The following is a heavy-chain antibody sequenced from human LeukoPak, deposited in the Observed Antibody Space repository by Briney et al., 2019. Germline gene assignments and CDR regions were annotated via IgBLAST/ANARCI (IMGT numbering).Heavy chain of an antibody. D-gene: IGHD6-13*01. V-gene: IGHV3-9*01. Sequence: PGGSLRLSCAASGFTFDDYVMHWVRQAPGKGLEWVSSLSWNSGSIGYADSVKGRFTISRDNAKNSLYLQMNSLRAEDTAVYYCAKDILLPGIAISGDYWGQGTLVTVSS. CDR2: LSWNSGSI. CDR1: GFTFDDYV. J-gene: IGHJ4*02. CDR3: AKDILLPGIAISGDY.